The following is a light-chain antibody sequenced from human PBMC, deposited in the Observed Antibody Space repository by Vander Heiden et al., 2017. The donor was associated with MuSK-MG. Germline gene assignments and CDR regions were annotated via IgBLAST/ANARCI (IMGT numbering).Light chain of an antibody. V-gene: IGKV1-8*01. Sequence: IRMTQSPSSLSASTGDRVTITCRASQGISSYLAWYQQKPGKAPKLLIYAASTLQSGVPSRFSGSGSGTDFTLTISCLQSEDFATYYSQQEYSYPLTFGGGTKVEIK. J-gene: IGKJ4*01. CDR1: QGISSY. CDR2: AAS. CDR3: QQEYSYPLT.